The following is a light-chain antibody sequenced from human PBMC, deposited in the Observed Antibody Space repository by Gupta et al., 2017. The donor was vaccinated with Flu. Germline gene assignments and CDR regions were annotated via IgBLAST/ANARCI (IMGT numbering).Light chain of an antibody. V-gene: IGLV1-51*01. Sequence: KVTISCSGSRSNIGNNYVSWYQQLPGTAPKLLIYDNNKRPSGIPDRFSGSKSGTSATLGITGLQTGDEADYYCGTWDSSLSAWMFGGGTKLTVL. CDR1: RSNIGNNY. CDR2: DNN. CDR3: GTWDSSLSAWM. J-gene: IGLJ3*02.